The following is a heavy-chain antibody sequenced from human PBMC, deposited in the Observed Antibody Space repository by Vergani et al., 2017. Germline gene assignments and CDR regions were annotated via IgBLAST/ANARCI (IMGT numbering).Heavy chain of an antibody. CDR1: GDSMNTYY. J-gene: IGHJ3*02. CDR3: ARXRRDIVANDAFDI. CDR2: IYDSGDT. Sequence: QVQLQESGPGLVKPSETLTLTCSVSGDSMNTYYWTWIRQPPGKGLEWIGYIYDSGDTKYNPSLKSRVTMSLDTSKNQFSLRLNSVTAADTAVYYCARXRRDIVANDAFDIWGQGTVVTVSS. D-gene: IGHD5-12*01. V-gene: IGHV4-59*12.